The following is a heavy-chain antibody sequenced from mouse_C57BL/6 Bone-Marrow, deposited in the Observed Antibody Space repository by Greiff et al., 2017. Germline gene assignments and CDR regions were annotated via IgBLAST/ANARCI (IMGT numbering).Heavy chain of an antibody. Sequence: QVQLQQPGAELVKPGASVKLSCKASGYTFTSYWMHWVKQRPGQGLEWIGMIHPNSGSTNYTEKFKSKATLTVDKSSSTAYMQLSSLTSEDSAVYDCARSGSYVAWFAYWGQGTLVTVSA. J-gene: IGHJ3*01. D-gene: IGHD1-1*02. CDR2: IHPNSGST. V-gene: IGHV1-64*01. CDR3: ARSGSYVAWFAY. CDR1: GYTFTSYW.